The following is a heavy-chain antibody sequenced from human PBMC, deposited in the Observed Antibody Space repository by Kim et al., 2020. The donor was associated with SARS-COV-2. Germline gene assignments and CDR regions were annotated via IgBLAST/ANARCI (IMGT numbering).Heavy chain of an antibody. CDR2: NRGAQ. CDR3: ARDYKAGY. Sequence: NRGAQNYAQKFQGRVTMTRDTSISTAYMELSRLRSDDTAVYYCARDYKAGYWGQGTLVTVSS. D-gene: IGHD1-1*01. J-gene: IGHJ4*02. V-gene: IGHV1-2*02.